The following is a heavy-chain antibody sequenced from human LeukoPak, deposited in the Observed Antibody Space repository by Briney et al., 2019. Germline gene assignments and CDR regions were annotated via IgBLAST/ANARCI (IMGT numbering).Heavy chain of an antibody. CDR2: IKQDGGER. D-gene: IGHD5-12*01. V-gene: IGHV3-7*03. Sequence: GGSLRLSCAASGFTFSGYWMSWVRQAPGKGLEWVANIKQDGGERYYVDSVKGRFTISRDNAKNSLYLQMNSLRAEDTALYYCAKVRNGLRLYYDAFDIWGQGTMVTVSS. CDR1: GFTFSGYW. J-gene: IGHJ3*02. CDR3: AKVRNGLRLYYDAFDI.